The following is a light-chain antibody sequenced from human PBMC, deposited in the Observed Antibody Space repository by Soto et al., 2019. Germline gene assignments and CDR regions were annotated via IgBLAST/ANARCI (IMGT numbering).Light chain of an antibody. J-gene: IGKJ2*01. Sequence: EIVLTQSPGTLSLSPGERATLSCRASQSVSSSYLAWYQQKPGQAPRLLIYGASSRATGIADRFRGSGSGTDLTLTISRLEPEDIAVYYCQQYGSSPYTFGRGTKLEIK. CDR1: QSVSSSY. CDR2: GAS. CDR3: QQYGSSPYT. V-gene: IGKV3-20*01.